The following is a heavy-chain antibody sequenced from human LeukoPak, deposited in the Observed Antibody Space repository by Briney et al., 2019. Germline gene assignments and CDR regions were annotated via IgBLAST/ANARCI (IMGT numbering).Heavy chain of an antibody. D-gene: IGHD4-23*01. J-gene: IGHJ4*02. CDR2: ISYDGSNK. CDR1: GFTFSTYA. V-gene: IGHV3-30-3*01. Sequence: GGSLRLSCAASGFTFSTYAMHWVRQAPGKGLEWVAVISYDGSNKYYADSVKGRFTISRDNSKNTLYLQMNSLRAEDTAVYYCADDYGGNSGLGAFDYWGRETLVTVSS. CDR3: ADDYGGNSGLGAFDY.